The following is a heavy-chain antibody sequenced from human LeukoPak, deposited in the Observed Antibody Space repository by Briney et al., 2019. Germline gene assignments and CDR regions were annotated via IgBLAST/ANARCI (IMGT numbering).Heavy chain of an antibody. V-gene: IGHV1-46*01. J-gene: IGHJ6*04. CDR2: INPSGGST. Sequence: ASVKVSCKASGYTFSSYYMHWVRQAPGQGLEWMGIINPSGGSTSYAQKFQGRVTMTRDMSTSTVYMDLSSLRSEDTAVYYCARDSDQAYYDFWSGYYTLQVWGKGTTVTVSS. CDR1: GYTFSSYY. D-gene: IGHD3-3*01. CDR3: ARDSDQAYYDFWSGYYTLQV.